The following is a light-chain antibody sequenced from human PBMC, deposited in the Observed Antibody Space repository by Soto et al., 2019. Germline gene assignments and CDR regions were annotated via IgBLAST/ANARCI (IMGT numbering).Light chain of an antibody. CDR2: RNN. CDR1: SSNIGSNY. V-gene: IGLV1-47*01. Sequence: QSVLTQPPSASGTPGQRVTISCSGSSSNIGSNYVYWYQQLPGTAPKLLIYRNNQRPSGVPDRFSGSKSGTSASLAISGPRSEDEADYYCAAWDDSRSAHYVFGTGTKVTVL. J-gene: IGLJ1*01. CDR3: AAWDDSRSAHYV.